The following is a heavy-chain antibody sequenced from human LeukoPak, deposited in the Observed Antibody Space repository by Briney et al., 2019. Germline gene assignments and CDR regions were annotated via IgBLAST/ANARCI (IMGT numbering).Heavy chain of an antibody. V-gene: IGHV3-23*01. J-gene: IGHJ4*01. CDR1: GFAFSNYA. Sequence: LSGGSLRLSCAASGFAFSNYAMNWVRQAPGRGLEWVSTVSGGGGTTHYADSVKGRFIISRDNSKNTLYSQMNSLRVEDTAVYYCTRGHSSGWYYFDYWGHGTLVTVSS. CDR2: VSGGGGTT. D-gene: IGHD6-19*01. CDR3: TRGHSSGWYYFDY.